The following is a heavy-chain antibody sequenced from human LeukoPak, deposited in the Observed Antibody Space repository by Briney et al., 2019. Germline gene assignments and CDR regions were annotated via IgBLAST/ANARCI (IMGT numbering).Heavy chain of an antibody. J-gene: IGHJ3*02. CDR3: ATLPPLVPAGPADAFDI. CDR1: GYALTELS. V-gene: IGHV1-24*01. CDR2: FDPEDGET. D-gene: IGHD2-2*01. Sequence: ASVKVFCKVSGYALTELSMHWVRQAPGKGLEWMGGFDPEDGETIYAQKFQGRVTMTEDTSTDTAYMELSSLRSEDTAVYYCATLPPLVPAGPADAFDIWGQGTMVTVSS.